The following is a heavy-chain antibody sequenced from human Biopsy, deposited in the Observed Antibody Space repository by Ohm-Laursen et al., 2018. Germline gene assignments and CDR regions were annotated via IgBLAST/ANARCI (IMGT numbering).Heavy chain of an antibody. J-gene: IGHJ5*02. CDR1: GVSFTSYA. CDR2: IIPIPNVA. CDR3: ARGEGSSWFDP. V-gene: IGHV1-69*10. Sequence: PSVKASSNASGVSFTSYAIAWGRQAPGPGLEWMGGIIPIPNVATYAQKFQGRITTTADESTSTAYMELSSLTSDDPAVYFCARGEGSSWFDPWGHGTLVTVSS. D-gene: IGHD1-26*01.